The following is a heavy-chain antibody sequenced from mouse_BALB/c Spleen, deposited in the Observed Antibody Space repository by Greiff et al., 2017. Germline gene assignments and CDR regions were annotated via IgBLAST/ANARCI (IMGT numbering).Heavy chain of an antibody. V-gene: IGHV14-3*02. Sequence: EVQLVESGAELVKPGASVKLSCTASGFNIKDTYMHWVKQRPEQGLEWIGRIDPANGNTKYDPKFQGKATITADTSSNTAYLQLSSLTSEDTAVYYCARLGSSYYAMDYWGQGTSVTVSS. CDR3: ARLGSSYYAMDY. CDR2: IDPANGNT. J-gene: IGHJ4*01. D-gene: IGHD1-1*01. CDR1: GFNIKDTY.